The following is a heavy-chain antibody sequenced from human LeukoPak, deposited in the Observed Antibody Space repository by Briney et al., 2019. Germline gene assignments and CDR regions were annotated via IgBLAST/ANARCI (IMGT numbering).Heavy chain of an antibody. J-gene: IGHJ3*02. CDR2: IRSKSDGGTT. CDR3: TTDGATVPWYAFDI. Sequence: WGSLRLSCAASGFSFTYAWMSWVRQVPGKGLEWVGQIRSKSDGGTTDYAAPVKGRFTISRDDSKNTLYVQMNSLKTEDTAVYYYTTDGATVPWYAFDIWGQGTMVTVSS. CDR1: GFSFTYAW. V-gene: IGHV3-15*01. D-gene: IGHD4-17*01.